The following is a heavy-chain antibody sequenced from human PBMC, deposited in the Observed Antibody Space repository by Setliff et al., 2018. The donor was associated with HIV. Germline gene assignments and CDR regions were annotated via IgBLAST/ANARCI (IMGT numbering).Heavy chain of an antibody. CDR1: GYMFIAYG. Sequence: GASVKVSCKPSGYMFIAYGMSWVRRAPGQGLEWMGWIGPYNGRTEYAQEFQGRVSLTIDTSASTAYMELRSLRSDDTAVYYRARDGCSSTSCYGVYYYYGMDVWGQGTTVTVSS. CDR2: IGPYNGRT. V-gene: IGHV1-18*01. D-gene: IGHD2-2*01. J-gene: IGHJ6*02. CDR3: ARDGCSSTSCYGVYYYYGMDV.